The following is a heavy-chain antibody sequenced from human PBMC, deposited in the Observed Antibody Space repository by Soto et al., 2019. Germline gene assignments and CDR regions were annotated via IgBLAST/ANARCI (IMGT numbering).Heavy chain of an antibody. Sequence: QEQLEESGGGVVQPGRSLGLSCAASGFTFSSYAMHWVRQAPGKGLEWVAVIWNDGTNKYYADTVKDLFTISRDNFRNTLYLQMSSLRDEDTAVYFCARHLFSTRNTRTVMGMDVWGQGTTVTVSS. CDR3: ARHLFSTRNTRTVMGMDV. CDR1: GFTFSSYA. V-gene: IGHV3-33*01. D-gene: IGHD4-17*01. CDR2: IWNDGTNK. J-gene: IGHJ6*02.